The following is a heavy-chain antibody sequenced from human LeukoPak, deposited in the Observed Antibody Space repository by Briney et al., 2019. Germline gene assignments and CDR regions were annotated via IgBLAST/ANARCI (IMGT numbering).Heavy chain of an antibody. J-gene: IGHJ5*02. V-gene: IGHV3-66*01. D-gene: IGHD3-10*01. CDR2: IYSGGST. Sequence: PGGSLRLSCAASGFTVSSNYMSWVRQAPGKGLEWVSVIYSGGSTYYADSVKGRFTISRDNSKNTLCLQMNSLRAEDTAVYYCARAHYYGSGSYLFDPWGQGTLVTVSS. CDR1: GFTVSSNY. CDR3: ARAHYYGSGSYLFDP.